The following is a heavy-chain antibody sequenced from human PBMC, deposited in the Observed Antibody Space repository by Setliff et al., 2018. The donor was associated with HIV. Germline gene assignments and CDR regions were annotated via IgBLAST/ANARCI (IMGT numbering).Heavy chain of an antibody. J-gene: IGHJ6*03. CDR2: ISFGSTYI. CDR3: ARSGGIGNYNWDV. CDR1: GFTFSSYC. D-gene: IGHD3-16*01. V-gene: IGHV3-21*01. Sequence: PGGSLRLSCVASGFTFSSYCMDWFRQAPGQGLEWVSSISFGSTYIYQSDSVRGRFTIPRDDAKKSLDLQMNSLGAEDTAVYYCARSGGIGNYNWDVWGKGTTVPSP.